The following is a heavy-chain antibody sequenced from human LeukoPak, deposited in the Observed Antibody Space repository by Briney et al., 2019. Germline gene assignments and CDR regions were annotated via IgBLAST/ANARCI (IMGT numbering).Heavy chain of an antibody. J-gene: IGHJ6*03. V-gene: IGHV3-23*01. CDR1: GFAFTSFG. Sequence: GGSLRLSCAASGFAFTSFGMSWVRQAPGKGLEWVSTISGSGGSTYYADSVKGRFTISRDNSKNTLYLQMNTLRAEDTAVYYCAKASRFGYSYGPREYFYYMDVWGKGTTVTISS. CDR3: AKASRFGYSYGPREYFYYMDV. CDR2: ISGSGGST. D-gene: IGHD5-18*01.